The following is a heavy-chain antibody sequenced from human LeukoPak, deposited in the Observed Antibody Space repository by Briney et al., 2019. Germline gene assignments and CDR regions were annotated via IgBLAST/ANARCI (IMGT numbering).Heavy chain of an antibody. J-gene: IGHJ4*02. Sequence: SETLSLTCTLSAGSISRYYWSWVRQPPEKGLECIGYIYYSGSTTYNPSLTSRVSISVDTSKTQFSLKLSSVTAADTAVYYCARRTYFYDSSGYYFDYWGEGALVTVSS. CDR3: ARRTYFYDSSGYYFDY. CDR1: AGSISRYY. D-gene: IGHD3-22*01. V-gene: IGHV4-59*01. CDR2: IYYSGST.